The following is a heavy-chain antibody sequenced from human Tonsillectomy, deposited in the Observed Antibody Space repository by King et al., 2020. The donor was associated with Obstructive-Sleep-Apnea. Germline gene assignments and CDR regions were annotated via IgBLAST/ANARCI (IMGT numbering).Heavy chain of an antibody. CDR3: VSSCRHQYYYYGMDV. Sequence: VQLVESGGGVVQPGTSLRLSCAASGFTFSSYAMYWVRQALGKGLEWVAVISYDVSNKNYADSVKGRFTISRDNSKNTLYLQMNSLRAEDTAVYYCVSSCRHQYYYYGMDVWGQGTMVTVSS. V-gene: IGHV3-30*04. J-gene: IGHJ6*02. CDR1: GFTFSSYA. CDR2: ISYDVSNK.